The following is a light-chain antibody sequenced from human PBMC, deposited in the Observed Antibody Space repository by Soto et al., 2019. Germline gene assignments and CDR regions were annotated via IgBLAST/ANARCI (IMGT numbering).Light chain of an antibody. CDR3: QQYGSSPQT. Sequence: EIVLIQSPATLSLSPGERATLSCRASQSVGSYLAWYQHKPGQAPRLLISDASNRATGTPDRFSGSGSGTDFTLTISRLEPEDFAVYYCQQYGSSPQTFGQGTKVDIK. CDR2: DAS. V-gene: IGKV3-20*01. J-gene: IGKJ1*01. CDR1: QSVGSY.